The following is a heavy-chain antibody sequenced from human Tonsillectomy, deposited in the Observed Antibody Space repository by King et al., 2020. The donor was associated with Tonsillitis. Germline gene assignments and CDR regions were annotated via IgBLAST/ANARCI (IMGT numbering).Heavy chain of an antibody. D-gene: IGHD3-10*01. Sequence: HVQLVESGGGVVQPGGSLRLSCAASGFTFSTYGMHWVRQAPGNGLEWVAFIRYDGSKKYYADSVKGRFTISRDNSKNTLYVQMNSLRAEDTAVYYCAKDRISMVRGVLSPDYGMDVWGRGTTVTV. V-gene: IGHV3-30*02. CDR2: IRYDGSKK. J-gene: IGHJ6*02. CDR3: AKDRISMVRGVLSPDYGMDV. CDR1: GFTFSTYG.